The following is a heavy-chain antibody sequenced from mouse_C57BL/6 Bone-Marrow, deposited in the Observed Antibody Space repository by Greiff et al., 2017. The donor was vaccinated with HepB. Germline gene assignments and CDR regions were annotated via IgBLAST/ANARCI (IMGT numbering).Heavy chain of an antibody. Sequence: QVQLQQSGAELVRPGTSVKMSCTASGYTFTNYWIGWAKQRPGHGLEWIGDIYPGGGYTNYNEKFKGKATLTADKSSSTAYMQFSSLTSEDSAIYYCARGGNGCYFDYWGQGTTLTVSS. CDR3: ARGGNGCYFDY. V-gene: IGHV1-63*01. D-gene: IGHD2-1*01. CDR2: IYPGGGYT. CDR1: GYTFTNYW. J-gene: IGHJ2*01.